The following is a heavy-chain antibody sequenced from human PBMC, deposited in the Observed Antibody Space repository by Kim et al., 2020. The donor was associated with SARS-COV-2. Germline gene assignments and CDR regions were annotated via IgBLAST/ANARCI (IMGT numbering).Heavy chain of an antibody. D-gene: IGHD6-13*01. CDR3: AKDIFSSSYYFDY. Sequence: GGSLRLSCAASGFTFDDYAMHWVRQAPGKGLEWASGISWNSGSIGYADSVKGRFTISRDNAKNSLYLQMNSLRAEDTALYYCAKDIFSSSYYFDYWGQGT. V-gene: IGHV3-9*01. J-gene: IGHJ4*02. CDR1: GFTFDDYA. CDR2: ISWNSGSI.